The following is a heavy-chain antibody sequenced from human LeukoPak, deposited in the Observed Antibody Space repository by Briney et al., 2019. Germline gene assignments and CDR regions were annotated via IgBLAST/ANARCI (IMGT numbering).Heavy chain of an antibody. J-gene: IGHJ4*02. CDR3: TTGGAYYYDSSGSRYDY. Sequence: GGSLRLSCAASGFTFSNAWMSWVRQAPGKGLEWVGRIKSKTDGGTTDYAAPVKGRFTISRDDSKNTLYLQMNSLKTGDTAVYYCTTGGAYYYDSSGSRYDYWGQGTLVTVSS. D-gene: IGHD3-22*01. V-gene: IGHV3-15*01. CDR2: IKSKTDGGTT. CDR1: GFTFSNAW.